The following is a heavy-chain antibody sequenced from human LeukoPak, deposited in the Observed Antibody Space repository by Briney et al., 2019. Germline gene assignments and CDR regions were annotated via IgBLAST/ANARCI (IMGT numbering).Heavy chain of an antibody. CDR3: ARDPIVAAVNYWFDP. J-gene: IGHJ5*02. CDR1: GGSFSGYY. V-gene: IGHV4-34*01. CDR2: INHSGST. Sequence: PSETLSLTCAVYGGSFSGYYWSWIRQPPGKGLEWIGEINHSGSTNYNPSLKSRVTISVDTSKNQFSLKLSSVTAADTAVYYCARDPIVAAVNYWFDPWGQGTLVTVSS. D-gene: IGHD6-13*01.